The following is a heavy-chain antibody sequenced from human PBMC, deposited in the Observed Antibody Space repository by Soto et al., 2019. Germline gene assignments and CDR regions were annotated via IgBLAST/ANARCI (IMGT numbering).Heavy chain of an antibody. CDR1: GFTFSSYA. D-gene: IGHD3-10*01. CDR2: ISGSGGST. J-gene: IGHJ6*02. CDR3: AKGLLWFGDSTPRGYYYYGMDV. V-gene: IGHV3-23*01. Sequence: GGSLRLSCAASGFTFSSYAMSWVRQAPGKGLEWVSAISGSGGSTYYADSVKGRFTISRDNSKNTLYLQMNSLRAEDTAVYYCAKGLLWFGDSTPRGYYYYGMDVWGQGTTVTVSS.